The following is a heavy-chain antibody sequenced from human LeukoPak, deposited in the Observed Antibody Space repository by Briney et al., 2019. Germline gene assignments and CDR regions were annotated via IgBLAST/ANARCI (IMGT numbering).Heavy chain of an antibody. Sequence: PGGSLRLSCAASGFTVSSNYMGWVRQAPGTGLEWVSIFYGGGSTDYGDSVKGRFTISRDNSKNTLYLQMNGLKTEDTAVYYCTTATAKSGSSWGGFDYWGRGTLVTVSS. CDR1: GFTVSSNY. CDR2: FYGGGST. J-gene: IGHJ4*02. D-gene: IGHD1-26*01. V-gene: IGHV3-53*01. CDR3: TTATAKSGSSWGGFDY.